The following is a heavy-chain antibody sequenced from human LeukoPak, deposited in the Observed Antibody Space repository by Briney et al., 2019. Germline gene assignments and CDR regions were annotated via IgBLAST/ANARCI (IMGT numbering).Heavy chain of an antibody. CDR2: INTNTGNP. Sequence: ASVKVSCKASGYTFTSYAMNWVRQAPGQGLEWMGWINTNTGNPTYAQGFTGRFVFSLDTSVSTAYLQISSLKAEDTAVYYCARSGYYGSGSYYNGGHWFDPWGQGTLVTVSS. D-gene: IGHD3-10*01. V-gene: IGHV7-4-1*02. CDR1: GYTFTSYA. J-gene: IGHJ5*02. CDR3: ARSGYYGSGSYYNGGHWFDP.